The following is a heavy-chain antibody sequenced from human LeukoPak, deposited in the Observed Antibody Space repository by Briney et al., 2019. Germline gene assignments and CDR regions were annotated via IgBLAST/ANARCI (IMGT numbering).Heavy chain of an antibody. V-gene: IGHV2-70*11. CDR3: ARTLIVGATYYFDY. Sequence: RESGPAPVKPTQTLTLTCTFSGFSLSTSGMCVSWIRQPPGKALEWLARIDWDDDKYYSTSLKTRLTISKDTSKNQVVLTMTNMDPVDTATYYCARTLIVGATYYFDYWGQGTLVTVSS. D-gene: IGHD1-26*01. CDR2: IDWDDDK. J-gene: IGHJ4*02. CDR1: GFSLSTSGMC.